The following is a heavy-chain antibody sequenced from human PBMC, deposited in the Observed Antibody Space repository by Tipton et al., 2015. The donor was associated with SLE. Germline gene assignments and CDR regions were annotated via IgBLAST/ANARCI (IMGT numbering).Heavy chain of an antibody. V-gene: IGHV4-39*07. J-gene: IGHJ4*02. D-gene: IGHD3-10*01. CDR2: FYYSGST. Sequence: TLSLTCTVSGGSISSHYWGWNRQPPGKGLEWIGSFYYSGSTYYNPSLKSRVTISVDTSKNQFSLKLSSVTAADTAVYYCASGSGYGSGSYSLDYWGQGTLVTVSS. CDR1: GGSISSHY. CDR3: ASGSGYGSGSYSLDY.